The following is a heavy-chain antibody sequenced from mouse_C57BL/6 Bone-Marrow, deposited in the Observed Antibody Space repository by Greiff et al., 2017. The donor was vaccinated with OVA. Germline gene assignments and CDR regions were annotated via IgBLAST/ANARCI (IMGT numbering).Heavy chain of an antibody. CDR1: GYAFTNYL. Sequence: VQVVESGAELVRPGTSVKVSCKASGYAFTNYLIEWVKQRPGQGLEWIGVINPGSGGTNYNEKFKGKATLTADKSSSTAYMQLSSLTSEDSAVYFCARDWFAYWGQGTLVTVSA. CDR2: INPGSGGT. CDR3: ARDWFAY. V-gene: IGHV1-54*01. J-gene: IGHJ3*01.